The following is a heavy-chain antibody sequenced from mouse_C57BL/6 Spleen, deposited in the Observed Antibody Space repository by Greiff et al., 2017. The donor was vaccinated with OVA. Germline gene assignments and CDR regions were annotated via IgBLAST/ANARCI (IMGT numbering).Heavy chain of an antibody. D-gene: IGHD2-3*01. CDR1: GYTFTSYW. Sequence: QVQLKQPGAELVKPGASVKLSCKASGYTFTSYWMHWVKQRPGQGLEWIGMIHPNSGSTNYNEKFKSKATLTVDKSSSTAYMQLSSLTSEDSAVYYCARGGDGYYIAYWGQGTLVTVSA. CDR2: IHPNSGST. V-gene: IGHV1-64*01. CDR3: ARGGDGYYIAY. J-gene: IGHJ3*01.